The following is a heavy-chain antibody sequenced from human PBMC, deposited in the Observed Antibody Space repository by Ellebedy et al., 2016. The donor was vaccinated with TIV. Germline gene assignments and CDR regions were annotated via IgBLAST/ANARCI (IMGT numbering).Heavy chain of an antibody. CDR1: GFSFSSYW. V-gene: IGHV3-7*03. Sequence: GESLKISCAASGFSFSSYWMSWLRQAPGKGLEWVANINQVGSETYYVDSVKGRFTISRDNAKNSLYLQMNSLRVEDTAVYYCAREGAYGDYSPGQYAMDVWGQGTTVTVS. D-gene: IGHD4-17*01. CDR3: AREGAYGDYSPGQYAMDV. J-gene: IGHJ6*02. CDR2: INQVGSET.